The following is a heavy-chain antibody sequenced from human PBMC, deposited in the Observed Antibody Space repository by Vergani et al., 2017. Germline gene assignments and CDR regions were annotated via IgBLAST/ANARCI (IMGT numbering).Heavy chain of an antibody. Sequence: EVQLVQSGAEVKKPGESLKISCKGSGYSFTSYWIGWVRQMPGKGLEWMGIIYPGDSDTRYSPSFQGQVTISADKSISTAYLQWSSLKASDTAMYYCARPPVAHCSGGSCPDAFDIWGQGTMVTVSS. CDR1: GYSFTSYW. D-gene: IGHD2-15*01. V-gene: IGHV5-51*03. J-gene: IGHJ3*02. CDR3: ARPPVAHCSGGSCPDAFDI. CDR2: IYPGDSDT.